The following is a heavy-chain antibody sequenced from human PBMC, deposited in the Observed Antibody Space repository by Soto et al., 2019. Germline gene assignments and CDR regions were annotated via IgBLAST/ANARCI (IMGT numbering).Heavy chain of an antibody. D-gene: IGHD4-17*01. Sequence: PGGSLRLSCAASGFTFSSYSMNWVRQAPGKGLEWVSYISSSSSTIYYADSVKGRFTISRDNAKNSLYLQMNSLRAEDTAVYYCARRTTVTGTHYFDYWGQGTLVTVSS. CDR2: ISSSSSTI. CDR1: GFTFSSYS. V-gene: IGHV3-48*01. J-gene: IGHJ4*02. CDR3: ARRTTVTGTHYFDY.